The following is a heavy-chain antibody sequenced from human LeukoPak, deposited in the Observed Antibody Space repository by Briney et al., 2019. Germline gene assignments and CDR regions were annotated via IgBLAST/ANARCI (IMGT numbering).Heavy chain of an antibody. CDR3: ASLMPLDTAMVTNYYYGMDV. CDR1: GGSISSGGYY. D-gene: IGHD5-18*01. J-gene: IGHJ6*02. CDR2: IYYSGST. V-gene: IGHV4-31*03. Sequence: SQTLSLTCTVSGGSISSGGYYWSWIRQHPGKGLEWIGYIYYSGSTYYNPSLKSRVTISVDTSKNQFSLKLSSVTAADTAVYYCASLMPLDTAMVTNYYYGMDVWGQGTTVTVSS.